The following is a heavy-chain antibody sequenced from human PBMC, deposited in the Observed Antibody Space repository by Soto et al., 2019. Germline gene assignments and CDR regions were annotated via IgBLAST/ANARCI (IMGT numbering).Heavy chain of an antibody. V-gene: IGHV4-31*03. CDR3: ARDLGDWSSSGDAFDI. CDR2: IYYSGST. D-gene: IGHD3-9*01. CDR1: GGSISSGGYY. J-gene: IGHJ3*02. Sequence: PSETLSLTCTVSGGSISSGGYYWSWIRQHPGKGLEWIGYIYYSGSTYYNPSLKSRVTISVDTSKNQFSLKLSSVTAADTAVYYCARDLGDWSSSGDAFDIWGQGTMVTVSS.